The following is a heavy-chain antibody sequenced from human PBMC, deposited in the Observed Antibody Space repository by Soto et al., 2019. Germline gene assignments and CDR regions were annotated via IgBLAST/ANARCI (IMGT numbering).Heavy chain of an antibody. Sequence: SETLSLTCTLSGGSISSISYSWAWIRQPTGKGLEWIGSIHYSGSTTYNPLFKSRLTIFADTSKSQFSLKLSSVTAADTAVYYCARNSLYVDVWGQGTTVT. J-gene: IGHJ6*02. CDR2: IHYSGST. V-gene: IGHV4-39*01. CDR1: GGSISSISYS. D-gene: IGHD3-10*02. CDR3: ARNSLYVDV.